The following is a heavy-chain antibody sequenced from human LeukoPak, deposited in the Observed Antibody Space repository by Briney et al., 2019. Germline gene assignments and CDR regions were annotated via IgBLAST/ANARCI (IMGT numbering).Heavy chain of an antibody. V-gene: IGHV6-1*01. Sequence: SQTLSLTCAISGDSLSSNSAAWNWIRQSPSRGLQWLGRTYYRSKWYNDYAESVQSRITINPDTSKNQFSLHLNSVTPEDTAVYYCARDRAGVAETYYYYMDVWGKGTTVTVSS. CDR1: GDSLSSNSAA. J-gene: IGHJ6*03. CDR2: TYYRSKWYN. CDR3: ARDRAGVAETYYYYMDV. D-gene: IGHD6-19*01.